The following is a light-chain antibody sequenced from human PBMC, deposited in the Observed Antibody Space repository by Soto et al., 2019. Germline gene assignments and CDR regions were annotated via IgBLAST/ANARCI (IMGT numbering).Light chain of an antibody. CDR1: QSIRSY. J-gene: IGKJ1*01. Sequence: DIQMTQSPSSLSASVGDRVTITCRASQSIRSYLNWYQQKPGKAPKLLIYAASSLQSGVPSRFSGSGSGTDFTLTISSLQPEDFATYYFQQSYSTPWTFGQGTKVEIK. CDR2: AAS. CDR3: QQSYSTPWT. V-gene: IGKV1-39*01.